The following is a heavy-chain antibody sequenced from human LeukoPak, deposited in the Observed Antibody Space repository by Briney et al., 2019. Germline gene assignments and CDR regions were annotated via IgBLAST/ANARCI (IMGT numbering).Heavy chain of an antibody. Sequence: GGSLRLSCAASGFTFRSYGMSWVRQAPGKGLVWVSRINSDGSSTSYADSVKGRFTISRINDKNSLYLQINSLTAEGTAVYYCARDHLSSGSSPDYYYYCYMDVWGKGTTVTISS. J-gene: IGHJ6*03. CDR3: ARDHLSSGSSPDYYYYCYMDV. CDR1: GFTFRSYG. D-gene: IGHD6-19*01. V-gene: IGHV3-74*01. CDR2: INSDGSST.